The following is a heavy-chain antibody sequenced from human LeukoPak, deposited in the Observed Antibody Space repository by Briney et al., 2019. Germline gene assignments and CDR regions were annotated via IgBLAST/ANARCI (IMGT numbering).Heavy chain of an antibody. Sequence: ASVKVSFKASGYTFTIYGISWVRQAPGQGLEGMGWISAYNGNTNYAQKLQGRVTITTDTSTSTAYMELRSLRSDDTAVYYCAGFVVVVTGGVDYWGQGTLVTVSS. J-gene: IGHJ4*02. V-gene: IGHV1-18*01. CDR2: ISAYNGNT. CDR1: GYTFTIYG. D-gene: IGHD2-15*01. CDR3: AGFVVVVTGGVDY.